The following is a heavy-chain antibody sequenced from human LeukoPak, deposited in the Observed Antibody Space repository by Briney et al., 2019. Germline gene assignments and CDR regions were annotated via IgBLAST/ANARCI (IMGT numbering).Heavy chain of an antibody. CDR2: ISYDGSNK. J-gene: IGHJ4*02. D-gene: IGHD6-13*01. CDR1: GFTFSSYG. CDR3: AKDSVGSICPGY. V-gene: IGHV3-30*18. Sequence: GGSLRLSCAASGFTFSSYGMHWVRQAPGKGLEWEAVISYDGSNKYYADSVKGRFTISRDNSKNTLYLQMNSLRAEDAAVYYCAKDSVGSICPGYWGQGTLVTVSS.